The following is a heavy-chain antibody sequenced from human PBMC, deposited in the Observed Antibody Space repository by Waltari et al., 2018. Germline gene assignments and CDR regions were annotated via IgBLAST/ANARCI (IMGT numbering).Heavy chain of an antibody. J-gene: IGHJ3*02. D-gene: IGHD3-22*01. CDR3: ATRRVDYYDSSGYSHLDAFDI. V-gene: IGHV1-69*13. CDR2: IIPIFGTA. CDR1: GGTFSRYA. Sequence: QVQLVQSGAEVKKPGSSVKVSCKASGGTFSRYAIRWVRQAPGQGLEWMGGIIPIFGTANYAQKFQGRVTITADESTSTAYMELSSLRSEETAVYYCATRRVDYYDSSGYSHLDAFDIWGQGTMVTVSS.